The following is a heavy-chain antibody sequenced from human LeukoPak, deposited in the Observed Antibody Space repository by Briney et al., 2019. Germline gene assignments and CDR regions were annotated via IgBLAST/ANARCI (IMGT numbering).Heavy chain of an antibody. J-gene: IGHJ3*02. Sequence: GGSLRLSCAAPGFTVSSNYMSWVRQAPGKGLEWVSVIYSGGSTYYADSVKGRFTISRDNSKNTLYLQMNSLRAEDTAVYYCAKFDSYGYYWGAFDIWGQGTMVTVSS. D-gene: IGHD5-18*01. V-gene: IGHV3-53*01. CDR2: IYSGGST. CDR1: GFTVSSNY. CDR3: AKFDSYGYYWGAFDI.